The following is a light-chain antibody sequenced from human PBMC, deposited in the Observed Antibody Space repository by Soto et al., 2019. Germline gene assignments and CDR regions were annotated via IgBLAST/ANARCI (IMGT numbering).Light chain of an antibody. J-gene: IGKJ1*01. CDR2: VAS. Sequence: DIRLTHFPPPLSASVGDRVTTTCRASQTITTWRDWYRQKPGKAPELIVYVASTLQSGVATRFSGSGSGTEFTLIISVLQPEDSATYYCQQYTNTNSPWMFGQGTKVDIK. CDR3: QQYTNTNSPWM. V-gene: IGKV1-5*01. CDR1: QTITTW.